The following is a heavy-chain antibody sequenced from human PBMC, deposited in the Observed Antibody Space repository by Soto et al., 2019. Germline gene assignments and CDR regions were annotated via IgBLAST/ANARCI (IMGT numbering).Heavy chain of an antibody. CDR2: IYYSGST. CDR1: GGSISSYY. V-gene: IGHV4-59*01. CDR3: ARAMAITMVRGVGTKHNWFDP. Sequence: PLETLSLTCTVSGGSISSYYWSWIRQPPGKGLEWIGYIYYSGSTNYNPSLKSRVTISVDTSKNQFSLKLSSVTAADTAVYYCARAMAITMVRGVGTKHNWFDPWGQGTLVTVSS. J-gene: IGHJ5*02. D-gene: IGHD3-10*01.